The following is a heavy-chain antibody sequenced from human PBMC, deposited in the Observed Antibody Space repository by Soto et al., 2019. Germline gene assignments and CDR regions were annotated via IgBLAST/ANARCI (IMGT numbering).Heavy chain of an antibody. CDR1: GFTFRSYW. J-gene: IGHJ6*02. CDR2: INRDGTSI. V-gene: IGHV3-74*01. Sequence: GGSLRLSCAATGFTFRSYWMNWFRQAPGKGLVWVSRINRDGTSINYADPVKGRFTISRDNARNTLYLRRNSLRAEDRAGDYWASEVWELLKFMDVWGQGTTVTAS. CDR3: ASEVWELLKFMDV. D-gene: IGHD1-26*01.